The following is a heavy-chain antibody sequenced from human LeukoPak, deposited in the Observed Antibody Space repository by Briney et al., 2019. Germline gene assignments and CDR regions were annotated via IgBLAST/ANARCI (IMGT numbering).Heavy chain of an antibody. Sequence: GESLKISCKGSGYSFTSYWIGWVRQMPGKGLEWMGINYPGDSDTRYSPSFQGQVTISADKSTSTAYLQWSSLKASDTAIYYCARLSAFVLKSVAIGGYFDPWGQGTLVTVSS. CDR2: NYPGDSDT. J-gene: IGHJ5*02. D-gene: IGHD2-8*01. CDR3: ARLSAFVLKSVAIGGYFDP. CDR1: GYSFTSYW. V-gene: IGHV5-51*01.